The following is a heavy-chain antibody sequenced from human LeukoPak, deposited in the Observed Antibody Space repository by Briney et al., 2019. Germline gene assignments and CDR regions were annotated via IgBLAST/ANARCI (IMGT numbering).Heavy chain of an antibody. CDR2: ISGSGGST. J-gene: IGHJ6*02. CDR1: GFTFSSYA. Sequence: GGSLRLSCAASGFTFSSYAMSWVRQAPGKGLEWVSAISGSGGSTYCADSVKGRFTISRDNSKNTLYLQMKSLRAEDTAVYYCAKDEVNDYGDYDGMDVWGQGTTVTVSS. V-gene: IGHV3-23*01. CDR3: AKDEVNDYGDYDGMDV. D-gene: IGHD4-17*01.